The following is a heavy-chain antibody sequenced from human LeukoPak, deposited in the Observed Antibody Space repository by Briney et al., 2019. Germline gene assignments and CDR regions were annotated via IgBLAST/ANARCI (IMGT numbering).Heavy chain of an antibody. V-gene: IGHV5-51*01. Sequence: PGESLKISCKCPGYSLNSYWIGWVRQMPGKGLESMVIMYPGYYDTRYSPSFQGQVTISADKSIGTAYLQWSSLKASDTAMYYCARHRPGYCSGRSCYRDAFDIWGQGTMVTVSS. CDR1: GYSLNSYW. D-gene: IGHD2-15*01. J-gene: IGHJ3*02. CDR3: ARHRPGYCSGRSCYRDAFDI. CDR2: MYPGYYDT.